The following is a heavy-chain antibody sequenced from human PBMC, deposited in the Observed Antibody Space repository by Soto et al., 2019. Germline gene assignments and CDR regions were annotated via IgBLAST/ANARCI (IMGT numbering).Heavy chain of an antibody. CDR3: ARSQGSSTSLEIYYYYYYGMDV. V-gene: IGHV1-69*06. CDR1: GGTFSSYA. D-gene: IGHD2-2*01. J-gene: IGHJ6*02. Sequence: QVQLVQSGAEVKKPGSSVKVSCKASGGTFSSYAISWVRQAPGQGLEWMGGIMPISGTANYAQKFKGRVTNTDDKSTSTDNMELSSLRSEDTAVYYCARSQGSSTSLEIYYYYYYGMDVWGQGTTVTVSS. CDR2: IMPISGTA.